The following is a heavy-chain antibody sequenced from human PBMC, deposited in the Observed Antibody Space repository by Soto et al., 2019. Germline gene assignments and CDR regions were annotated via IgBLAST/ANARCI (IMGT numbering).Heavy chain of an antibody. CDR1: GFTFSSYG. CDR3: ARNARSGWQYGMDV. V-gene: IGHV3-33*01. Sequence: GGSLRLSCAASGFTFSSYGMHWVRQAPGKGLEWVAVIWCDGSNKYYADSVKGRFTISRDNSKNTLYLQMNSLRAEDTAVYYCARNARSGWQYGMDVWGQGTTVTVSS. D-gene: IGHD3-10*01. J-gene: IGHJ6*02. CDR2: IWCDGSNK.